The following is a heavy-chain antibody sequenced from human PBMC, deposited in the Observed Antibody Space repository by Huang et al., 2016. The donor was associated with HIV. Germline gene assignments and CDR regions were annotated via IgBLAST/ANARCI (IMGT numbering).Heavy chain of an antibody. D-gene: IGHD2-21*02. CDR3: ARQPYCGGDCAHYYYYYMDV. V-gene: IGHV1-69*13. CDR2: LIPLFGTT. J-gene: IGHJ6*03. CDR1: GGTLCTNA. Sequence: QVQLVQSGAEVKKHGSSVKVSCRASGGTLCTNAISWVRQAPGQGLECMGGLIPLFGTTNYAEKFQDRVTITADESTSTAYMELSSLRSEDTAVYYCARQPYCGGDCAHYYYYYMDVWGEGTTVTVSS.